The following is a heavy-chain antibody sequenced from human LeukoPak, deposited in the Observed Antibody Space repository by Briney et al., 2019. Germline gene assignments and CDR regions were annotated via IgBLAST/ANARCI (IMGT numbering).Heavy chain of an antibody. V-gene: IGHV3-9*01. J-gene: IGHJ3*02. CDR3: AKSPGRVGAFDI. D-gene: IGHD1-14*01. CDR1: GFTFDDYA. CDR2: ISWNSGSI. Sequence: PGGSLRLSCAASGFTFDDYAMHWVRHAPGKGLEWVSGISWNSGSIGYADSVKGRFTISRDNAKNSPYLQMNSLRAEDTALYYCAKSPGRVGAFDIWGQGTMVTVSS.